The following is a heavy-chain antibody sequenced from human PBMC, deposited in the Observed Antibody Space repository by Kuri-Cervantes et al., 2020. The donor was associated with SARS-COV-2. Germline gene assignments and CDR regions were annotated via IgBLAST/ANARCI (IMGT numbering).Heavy chain of an antibody. CDR3: AKDYYDSSGSNYYYYYMDV. CDR2: ISGSGGST. Sequence: GESLKISCAASGFTFSSYAMSWVRQAPGKGLEWVSAISGSGGSTYYADSVKGRFTISRDNSKNTLYLQMNSLGAEDTAVYYCAKDYYDSSGSNYYYYYMDVWGKGTTVTVSS. J-gene: IGHJ6*03. V-gene: IGHV3-23*01. D-gene: IGHD3-22*01. CDR1: GFTFSSYA.